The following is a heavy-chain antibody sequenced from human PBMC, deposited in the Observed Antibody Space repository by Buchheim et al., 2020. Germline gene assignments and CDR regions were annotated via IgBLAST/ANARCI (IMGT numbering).Heavy chain of an antibody. CDR1: GFTFSTYA. CDR2: ISGSGGTT. V-gene: IGHV3-23*01. CDR3: AKARGTGYYYLYFDS. D-gene: IGHD2/OR15-2a*01. Sequence: EVQLLESGGGLGQPGGSLRLSCAASGFTFSTYAMSWVRQAPGKGLEWVLSISGSGGTTFYADSVEGRFTISRDNSKNTLYLQMNSLRAEDTAVYYCAKARGTGYYYLYFDSWGQGT. J-gene: IGHJ4*02.